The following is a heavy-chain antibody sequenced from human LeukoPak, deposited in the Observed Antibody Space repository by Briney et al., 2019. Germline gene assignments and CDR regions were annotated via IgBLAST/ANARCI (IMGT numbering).Heavy chain of an antibody. Sequence: PSETLSLTCTVSGGSISSYYWSWIRQPPGKGLEWIGYIYYSGSTNYNPSLKSRVTISVDTSKNQFSLKLSSVTAADTAVYYCARDPGIGYCSSTSCPDAFDIWGQGTMVTVSS. CDR1: GGSISSYY. CDR2: IYYSGST. D-gene: IGHD2-2*01. V-gene: IGHV4-59*01. J-gene: IGHJ3*02. CDR3: ARDPGIGYCSSTSCPDAFDI.